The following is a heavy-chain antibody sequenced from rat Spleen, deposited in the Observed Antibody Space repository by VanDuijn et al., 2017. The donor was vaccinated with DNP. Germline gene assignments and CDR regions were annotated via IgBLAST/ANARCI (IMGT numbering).Heavy chain of an antibody. D-gene: IGHD1-8*01. CDR2: INPDGSNT. CDR1: GFIFSNYW. J-gene: IGHJ3*01. CDR3: VSGTPVPTYNWFAH. V-gene: IGHV5-35*01. Sequence: EVQLVESGGGPVQPGGSLKVSCVASGFIFSNYWMTWIRQAPGKGLEWVASINPDGSNTYYPDTVKGRFVISKDDAKNTGYLQMNNLRSEDTAMYYCVSGTPVPTYNWFAHWGQGTLVSVSS.